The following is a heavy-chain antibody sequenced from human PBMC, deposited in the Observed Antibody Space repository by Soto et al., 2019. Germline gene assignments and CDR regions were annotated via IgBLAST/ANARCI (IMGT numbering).Heavy chain of an antibody. CDR2: YGASGHF. CDR1: GFTVSTYD. Sequence: VQLVESGGGLVQPGESLRLSCEVSGFTVSTYDMHWFRQAPGKSLEWVSIYGASGHFYYQDSVRGRFAISRDDAKNSLDLQMSRLSAGDTGLYFCARGHTTAIFRWDMDVWGKGITVTVSS. J-gene: IGHJ6*03. CDR3: ARGHTTAIFRWDMDV. V-gene: IGHV3-13*01. D-gene: IGHD1-1*01.